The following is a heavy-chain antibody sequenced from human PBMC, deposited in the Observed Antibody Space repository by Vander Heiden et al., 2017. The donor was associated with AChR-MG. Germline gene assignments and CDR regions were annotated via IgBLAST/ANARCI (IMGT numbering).Heavy chain of an antibody. CDR2: IYTSGST. V-gene: IGHV4-4*07. Sequence: QVQLQESGPGLVKPSETLSLTCTVPGRPLSSYYWSWIREPAGKGLEWIGRIYTSGSTNYNPSLKSRVTMSVDTSKNQFSLKLSSVTAADTAVYYCARDGNYYDSSGFRMDVWGQGTTVTVSS. J-gene: IGHJ6*02. CDR3: ARDGNYYDSSGFRMDV. D-gene: IGHD3-22*01. CDR1: GRPLSSYY.